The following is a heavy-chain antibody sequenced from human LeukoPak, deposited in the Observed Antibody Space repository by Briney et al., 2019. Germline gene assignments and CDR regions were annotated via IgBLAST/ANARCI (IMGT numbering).Heavy chain of an antibody. CDR2: INSDGSST. J-gene: IGHJ3*02. D-gene: IGHD3-16*01. V-gene: IGHV3-74*01. CDR3: ARDRGTLGGAFDI. Sequence: PGGSLRLSCAASGFTLSSYWMHWVRQAPGKGLVWVSRINSDGSSTSYADSVKGRFTISRDNAKNSLYLQMNSLRAEDTAVYYCARDRGTLGGAFDIWGQGTMVTVSS. CDR1: GFTLSSYW.